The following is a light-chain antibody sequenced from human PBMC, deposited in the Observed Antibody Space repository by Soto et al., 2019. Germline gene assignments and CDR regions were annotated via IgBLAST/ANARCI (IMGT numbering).Light chain of an antibody. CDR1: QSVSSN. CDR2: GAS. Sequence: ANLSCRASQSVSSNLAWYQQKPGQAPRLLIYGASSRATGIPDRFSGSGSGTDFTLTISRLEPEDFAVYYCQQYRDSRTFGQGTKVDIK. V-gene: IGKV3-20*01. CDR3: QQYRDSRT. J-gene: IGKJ1*01.